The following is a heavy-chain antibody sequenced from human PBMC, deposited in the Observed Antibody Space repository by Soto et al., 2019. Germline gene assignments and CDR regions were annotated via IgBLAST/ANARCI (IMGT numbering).Heavy chain of an antibody. CDR1: GYAFTTYS. Sequence: QVHLVQSGAEVKMPGASVKVSCKGSGYAFTTYSITWVRQAPGQGLEWMGWISAHNGNTNYAQKLQGRVTVTRDTSTSTAYMELRSLRSDDTAVYYCARGRYGDYWGQGALVTVSS. D-gene: IGHD1-1*01. CDR2: ISAHNGNT. J-gene: IGHJ4*02. CDR3: ARGRYGDY. V-gene: IGHV1-18*01.